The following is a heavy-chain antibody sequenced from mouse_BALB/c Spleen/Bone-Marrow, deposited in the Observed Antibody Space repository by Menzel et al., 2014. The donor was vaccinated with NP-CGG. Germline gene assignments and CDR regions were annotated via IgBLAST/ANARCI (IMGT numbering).Heavy chain of an antibody. J-gene: IGHJ2*01. Sequence: QVQLQQSGSVLVRPGASVKLSCKASGYTFTSSWMHWAKQRPGQGLAWIGEIHPNSGNTNYNEKFKGKATLTVDTSSSAAFVDLSSLTSEDSAVYYCARHHRYAYYFDYWGQGTTRTVA. V-gene: IGHV1S130*01. CDR2: IHPNSGNT. D-gene: IGHD2-14*01. CDR1: GYTFTSSW. CDR3: ARHHRYAYYFDY.